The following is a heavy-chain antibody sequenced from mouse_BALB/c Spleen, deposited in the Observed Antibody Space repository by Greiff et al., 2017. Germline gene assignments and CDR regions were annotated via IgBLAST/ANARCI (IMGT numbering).Heavy chain of an antibody. J-gene: IGHJ3*01. Sequence: DLVKPGASVKLSCKASGYTFTSYWINWIKQRPGQGLEWIGRIAPGSGSTYYNEMFKGKATLTVDTSSSTAYIQLSSLSSEDSAVYFCAREDDGYYLFFAYWGQGTLVTVSA. V-gene: IGHV1S41*01. CDR2: IAPGSGST. D-gene: IGHD2-3*01. CDR3: AREDDGYYLFFAY. CDR1: GYTFTSYW.